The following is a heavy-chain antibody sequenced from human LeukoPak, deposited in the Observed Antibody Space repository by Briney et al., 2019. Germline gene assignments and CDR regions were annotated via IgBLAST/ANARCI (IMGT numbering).Heavy chain of an antibody. J-gene: IGHJ4*02. CDR2: IRSKAYGGTT. CDR3: TRDNWASLDY. V-gene: IGHV3-49*04. Sequence: PGGSLRLSCVASGFSFNIYAMNWVRQAPGKGLEWVGFIRSKAYGGTTEYAASVKGRFTISRDDSKSIAYLQMNSLKTEDTAVYYCTRDNWASLDYWGQGTLVTVSS. CDR1: GFSFNIYA. D-gene: IGHD7-27*01.